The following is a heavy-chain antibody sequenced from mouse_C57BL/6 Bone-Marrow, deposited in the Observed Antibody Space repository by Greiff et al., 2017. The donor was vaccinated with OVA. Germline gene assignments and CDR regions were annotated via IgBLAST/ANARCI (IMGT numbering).Heavy chain of an antibody. D-gene: IGHD1-1*01. CDR1: GYTFTSYW. CDR2: IHPNSGST. J-gene: IGHJ2*01. V-gene: IGHV1-64*01. Sequence: QVQLQQPGAELVKPGASVKLSCKASGYTFTSYWMHWVKQRPGQGLEWIGMIHPNSGSTNYNEKFKSKDTLTVDKYSSTGYMQLSSLTSEDSAVYYCARFLLLDYWGQGTTITVSS. CDR3: ARFLLLDY.